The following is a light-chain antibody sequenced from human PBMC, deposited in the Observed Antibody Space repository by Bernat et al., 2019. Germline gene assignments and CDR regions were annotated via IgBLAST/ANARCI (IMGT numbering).Light chain of an antibody. CDR2: GAS. Sequence: EKVMTQSPATLSVSPGERATLSCRASQSVSSNLAWYQQKPGQAPSLLIYGASTRATGIPVRFSGSGSGTQFTLTISSLQSEDFAVYYCQQYINWPLTFGGGTKVEIK. V-gene: IGKV3-15*01. CDR3: QQYINWPLT. CDR1: QSVSSN. J-gene: IGKJ4*01.